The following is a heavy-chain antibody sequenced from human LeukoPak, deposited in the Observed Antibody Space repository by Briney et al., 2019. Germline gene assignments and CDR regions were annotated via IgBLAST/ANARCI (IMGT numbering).Heavy chain of an antibody. J-gene: IGHJ4*02. Sequence: GESLKISCKGSGYSFTSYWIGRLRQMPGRGLECMGIIYPGDSGSRYSPSFQGHVTISADKSISTAYLQWSSLKASDTAMYYWARRAVSRPAPPDYWAQGTLVTVSS. CDR1: GYSFTSYW. V-gene: IGHV5-51*01. CDR2: IYPGDSGS. CDR3: ARRAVSRPAPPDY. D-gene: IGHD2-8*01.